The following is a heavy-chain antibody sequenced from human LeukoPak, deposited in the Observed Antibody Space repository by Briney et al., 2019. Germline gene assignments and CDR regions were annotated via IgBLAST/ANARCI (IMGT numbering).Heavy chain of an antibody. Sequence: PSETLSLTCTVSGGSISSYYWSWIRQPPGKGLEWIGYIYYSGSTNYNPSLKSRVTISVDTSKNQFSLKLSSVTAADTAVYYCARAGSLYQLLFHYDILTGYPAVGHWFDPWGQGTLVTVSS. V-gene: IGHV4-59*01. CDR1: GGSISSYY. CDR2: IYYSGST. J-gene: IGHJ5*02. D-gene: IGHD3-9*01. CDR3: ARAGSLYQLLFHYDILTGYPAVGHWFDP.